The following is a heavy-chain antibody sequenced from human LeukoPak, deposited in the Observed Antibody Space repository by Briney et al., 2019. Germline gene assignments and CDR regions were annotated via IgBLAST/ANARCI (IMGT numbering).Heavy chain of an antibody. J-gene: IGHJ4*02. CDR1: GFIFSSYA. CDR2: ISGSGGTT. CDR3: AKDHEQWLTYFDY. D-gene: IGHD6-19*01. V-gene: IGHV3-23*01. Sequence: QPGGSLRLSCAASGFIFSSYAMSWVRQAPGKGLTWVSGISGSGGTTYYADSVKGRFTISRDNSKSTLYLQINSLRAEDTAIYYCAKDHEQWLTYFDYWGQGALVTVSS.